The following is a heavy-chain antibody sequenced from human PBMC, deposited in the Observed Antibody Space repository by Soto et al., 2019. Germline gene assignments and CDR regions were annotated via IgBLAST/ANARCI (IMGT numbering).Heavy chain of an antibody. Sequence: QVQLVQSGAEVKKPGASVKVSCKASGYTFTSYGISWVRQAPGQGLEYMGWISAYNGNTNYAQNLQGRVTMTTDTATGTAYRELSSLRSDDTAVYYWARGGRNTSEAYWGQGTLVTVSS. J-gene: IGHJ4*02. CDR3: ARGGRNTSEAY. CDR1: GYTFTSYG. CDR2: ISAYNGNT. D-gene: IGHD3-10*01. V-gene: IGHV1-18*01.